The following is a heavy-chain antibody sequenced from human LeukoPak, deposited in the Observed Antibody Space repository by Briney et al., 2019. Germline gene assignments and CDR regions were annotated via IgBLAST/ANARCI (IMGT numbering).Heavy chain of an antibody. Sequence: SETLSLTCTVSGGSIRSYYWSWIRQPPGKGLEWIVYIYFSGSTSYNPSLKSRVTISVDRSKNQLSLKLSSVAAADTAVYYCARSYDTNFDYWGQGTLATVSS. CDR2: IYFSGST. CDR3: ARSYDTNFDY. V-gene: IGHV4-59*01. D-gene: IGHD3-3*01. J-gene: IGHJ4*02. CDR1: GGSIRSYY.